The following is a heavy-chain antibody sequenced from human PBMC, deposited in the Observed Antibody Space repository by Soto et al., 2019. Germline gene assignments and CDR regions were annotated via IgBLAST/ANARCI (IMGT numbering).Heavy chain of an antibody. CDR2: ISYDGSNK. Sequence: GGSLRLSCAASGFTFSSYAMHWVRQAPGKGLEWVAVISYDGSNKYYADSVKGRFTISRDNSKNTLYLQMNSLRAEDTAVYYCARDEYDFWSGLTYYYGMDVWGQGTTVTVSS. V-gene: IGHV3-30-3*01. D-gene: IGHD3-3*01. J-gene: IGHJ6*02. CDR3: ARDEYDFWSGLTYYYGMDV. CDR1: GFTFSSYA.